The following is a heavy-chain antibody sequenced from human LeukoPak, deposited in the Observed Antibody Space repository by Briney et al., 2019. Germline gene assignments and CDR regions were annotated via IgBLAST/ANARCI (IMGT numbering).Heavy chain of an antibody. Sequence: GGSLRLSCAASGFTFSSYAMHWVRQAPGKGLEWVAVISYDGSNKYYADSVKGRFTISRDNSKNTLYLQMNSLKTEDTAVYYCTRLGPRRESSGTASDYWGQGTLVTVSS. V-gene: IGHV3-30*04. CDR3: TRLGPRRESSGTASDY. J-gene: IGHJ4*02. CDR1: GFTFSSYA. CDR2: ISYDGSNK. D-gene: IGHD1-26*01.